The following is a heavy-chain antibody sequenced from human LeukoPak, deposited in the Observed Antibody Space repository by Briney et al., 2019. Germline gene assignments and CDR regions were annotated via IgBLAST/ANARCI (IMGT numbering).Heavy chain of an antibody. J-gene: IGHJ5*02. CDR1: GFTFDSYA. V-gene: IGHV3-23*01. D-gene: IGHD6-13*01. Sequence: GGSLRLSCAASGFTFDSYAMGWVRQAPGKGLEWVSAVSRFGGTTYYADSAKGRFTISRDNSNNTVYLRMNSLRVGDTALYYCVKHVGSRWSNNRFDPWGQGTLVTVS. CDR3: VKHVGSRWSNNRFDP. CDR2: VSRFGGTT.